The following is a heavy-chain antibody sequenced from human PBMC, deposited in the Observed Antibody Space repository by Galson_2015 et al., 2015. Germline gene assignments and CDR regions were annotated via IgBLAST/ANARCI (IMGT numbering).Heavy chain of an antibody. CDR3: ARAYSGYGPFDY. Sequence: CAASGFTFGSYTMNWVRQAPGRGLEWISSVSSDSSYIYYLDSVKGRCTISRDNAKNSLYLQVNSLSVEDTAVYYCARAYSGYGPFDYWGQGALVIVSS. CDR2: VSSDSSYI. V-gene: IGHV3-21*01. D-gene: IGHD5-12*01. CDR1: GFTFGSYT. J-gene: IGHJ4*02.